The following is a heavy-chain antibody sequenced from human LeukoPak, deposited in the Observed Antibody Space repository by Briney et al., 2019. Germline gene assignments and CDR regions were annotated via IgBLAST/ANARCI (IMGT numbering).Heavy chain of an antibody. Sequence: GASVKVSCKASGYTFTSNYIHWVRQAPGQGLEWMGGIIPIFGTANYAQKFQGRVTITADESTSTAYMELSSLRSEDTAVYYCANYGGNSYYYYYGMDVWGQGTTVTVSS. D-gene: IGHD4-23*01. J-gene: IGHJ6*01. CDR2: IIPIFGTA. CDR1: GYTFTSNY. V-gene: IGHV1-69*13. CDR3: ANYGGNSYYYYYGMDV.